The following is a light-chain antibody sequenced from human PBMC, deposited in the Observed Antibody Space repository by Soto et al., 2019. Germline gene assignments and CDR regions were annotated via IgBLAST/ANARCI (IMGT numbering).Light chain of an antibody. CDR1: SSSIRATYD. V-gene: IGLV1-40*01. CDR2: PTN. Sequence: QSALMQPPSVSWAPGQRITISCTGGSSSIRATYDIHWYQQLPGTAPKHLTHPTNNRPSGEPDRPSGSKSGTSASLATTGLQAEDEADYYCQSYDSSLTLYVFGTGTKLTVL. CDR3: QSYDSSLTLYV. J-gene: IGLJ1*01.